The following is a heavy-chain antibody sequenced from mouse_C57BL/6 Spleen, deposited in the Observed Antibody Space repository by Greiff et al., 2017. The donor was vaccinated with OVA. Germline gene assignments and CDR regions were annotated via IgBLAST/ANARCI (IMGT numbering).Heavy chain of an antibody. D-gene: IGHD1-1*01. CDR1: GYAFSSYW. Sequence: QVQLKESGAELVKPGASVKISCKASGYAFSSYWMNWVKQRPGKGLEWIGQIYPGDGDTNYNGKFKGKATLTADNSSSTAYMQLSSLTSEDSAVYFCARPSYYYGSSYPAWFAYWGQGTLVTVSA. CDR3: ARPSYYYGSSYPAWFAY. J-gene: IGHJ3*01. V-gene: IGHV1-80*01. CDR2: IYPGDGDT.